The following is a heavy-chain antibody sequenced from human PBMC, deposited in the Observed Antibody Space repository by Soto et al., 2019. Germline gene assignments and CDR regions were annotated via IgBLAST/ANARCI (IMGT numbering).Heavy chain of an antibody. D-gene: IGHD4-17*01. CDR3: AIADYGDDDY. J-gene: IGHJ4*02. Sequence: QLQLVQSGPEAKKPGASLKVSCKASGYTFATSTISWLRQAPGQGPEWMGWIKAYSGNTNYAQKLQGRFTMTTDTSTSTADMELRSLTTDDTAIYYCAIADYGDDDYWGQGTLVTVSS. CDR1: GYTFATST. V-gene: IGHV1-18*01. CDR2: IKAYSGNT.